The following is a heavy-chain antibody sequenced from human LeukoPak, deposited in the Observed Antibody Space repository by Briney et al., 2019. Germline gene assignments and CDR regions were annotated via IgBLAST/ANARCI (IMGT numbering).Heavy chain of an antibody. CDR3: GGYCSSTSCPTYFDY. Sequence: SETLSLTCTVSGGSISSGGYYWSWIRQHPGKGLEWIGYIYYSGSTYYNPSLKRRVTISVDTSKNQFSLKLSSVTAADTAVYYCGGYCSSTSCPTYFDYWGQGTLVTVSS. CDR2: IYYSGST. CDR1: GGSISSGGYY. D-gene: IGHD2-2*01. J-gene: IGHJ4*02. V-gene: IGHV4-31*03.